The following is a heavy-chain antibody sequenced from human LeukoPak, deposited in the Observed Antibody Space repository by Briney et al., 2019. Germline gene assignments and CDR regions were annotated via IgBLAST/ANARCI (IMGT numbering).Heavy chain of an antibody. CDR3: ARFRYIGSDLEVFDS. CDR1: GFTFSSYW. CDR2: INQDGSHK. J-gene: IGHJ4*02. V-gene: IGHV3-7*01. D-gene: IGHD5-12*01. Sequence: GGSLRLSCAASGFTFSSYWMSWVRQAPGKGPEWVANINQDGSHKYSVDSVKGRFTISRDSARNSLFLQMNGLRAEDTAVYYCARFRYIGSDLEVFDSWGQGTLVTVSS.